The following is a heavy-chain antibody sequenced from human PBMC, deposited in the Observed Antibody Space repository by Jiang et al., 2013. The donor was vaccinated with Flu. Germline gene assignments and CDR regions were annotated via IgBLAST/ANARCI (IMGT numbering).Heavy chain of an antibody. D-gene: IGHD1-14*01. J-gene: IGHJ5*02. V-gene: IGHV1-24*01. CDR3: ATVPPRRLPAPFGFDP. CDR1: EYTLTELS. CDR2: FDPEDGET. Sequence: SGAEVKKPGASVKVSCKVSEYTLTELSMHWVRQAPGKGLEWMGGFDPEDGETIYAQKFQGRVTMTEDTSTDTAYMELSSLRSEDTAVYYCATVPPRRLPAPFGFDPWGQGTLVTVSS.